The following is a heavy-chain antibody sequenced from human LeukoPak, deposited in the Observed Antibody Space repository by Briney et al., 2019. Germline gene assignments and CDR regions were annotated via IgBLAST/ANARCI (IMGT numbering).Heavy chain of an antibody. CDR3: ARDRLWYYDSSGSDAFDI. D-gene: IGHD3-22*01. Sequence: ASVKVSCKASGYTFTSYYMHWVRQAPGQGLEWMGIINPSGGSTSYAQKFQGRVTMTRDTSTSTVYMELSSLRSEDTVVYYCARDRLWYYDSSGSDAFDIWGQGTMVTVSS. CDR2: INPSGGST. V-gene: IGHV1-46*01. CDR1: GYTFTSYY. J-gene: IGHJ3*02.